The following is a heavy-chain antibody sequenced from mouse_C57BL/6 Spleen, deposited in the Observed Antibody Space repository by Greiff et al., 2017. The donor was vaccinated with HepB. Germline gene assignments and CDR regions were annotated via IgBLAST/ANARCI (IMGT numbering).Heavy chain of an antibody. CDR2: ISDGGSYT. V-gene: IGHV5-4*01. D-gene: IGHD1-1*01. J-gene: IGHJ4*01. Sequence: EVHLVESGGGLVKPGGSLKLSCAASGFTFSSYAMSWVRQTPEKRLEWVATISDGGSYTYYPDNVKGRFTISRDNAKNNLYLQMSHLKSEDTAMYYCARDAYYYGSSYYYAMDYWGQGTSVTVSS. CDR1: GFTFSSYA. CDR3: ARDAYYYGSSYYYAMDY.